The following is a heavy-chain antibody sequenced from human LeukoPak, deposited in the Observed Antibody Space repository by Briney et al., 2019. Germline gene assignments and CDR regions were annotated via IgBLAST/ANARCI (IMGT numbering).Heavy chain of an antibody. J-gene: IGHJ4*02. CDR3: ARPKYSSSWQIFDY. V-gene: IGHV3-11*01. CDR1: GFTFSDYY. D-gene: IGHD6-13*01. CDR2: ISSSGNTI. Sequence: GGSLRFSCAASGFTFSDYYMSWIRQAPGKGLEWVSYISSSGNTIYYADSVKGRFTISRDNAKNSLYLQMNSLRAEDTAVYYCARPKYSSSWQIFDYWGQGTLVTASS.